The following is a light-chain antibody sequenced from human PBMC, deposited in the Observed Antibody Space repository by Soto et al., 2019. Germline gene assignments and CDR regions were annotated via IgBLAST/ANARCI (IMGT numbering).Light chain of an antibody. CDR2: LGS. CDR3: MQARQTPWT. CDR1: QSLLHSNGYNY. Sequence: IVMTQSPLSLPVTPGEPASISCRSSQSLLHSNGYNYLDWYLQKPGQSPQLLIYLGSNRASGVPDRFSGSGSGTEFTLKISRVEADDVGFYYCMQARQTPWTFGHGTKVEIK. V-gene: IGKV2-28*01. J-gene: IGKJ1*01.